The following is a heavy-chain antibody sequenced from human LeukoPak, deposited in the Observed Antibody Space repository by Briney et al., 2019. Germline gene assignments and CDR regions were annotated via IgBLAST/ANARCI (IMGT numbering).Heavy chain of an antibody. Sequence: GASVKVSCKASGYLFHNYGFSWVRQAPGQGLEWMGWISSYNGNTKYAQELQGRVTMSTDTSTNTAYMELRSLRSDDTAVYFCARDIGQWGYYGSRGHFRDFWGQGTLVTVSS. J-gene: IGHJ4*02. CDR2: ISSYNGNT. CDR1: GYLFHNYG. CDR3: ARDIGQWGYYGSRGHFRDF. V-gene: IGHV1-18*01. D-gene: IGHD3-22*01.